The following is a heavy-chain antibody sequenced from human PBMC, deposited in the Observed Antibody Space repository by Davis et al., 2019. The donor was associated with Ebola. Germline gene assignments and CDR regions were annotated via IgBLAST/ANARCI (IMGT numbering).Heavy chain of an antibody. J-gene: IGHJ6*02. Sequence: PSETLSLTCAVYGGSFSGYYWSWIRQPPGKGLEWIGEINHSGSTNYNPSLKSRVTISVETSKNQFSLKLSSVTAADTAVYYCARGGLLWLERSRYGMDVWGQGTTVTVSS. V-gene: IGHV4-34*01. CDR1: GGSFSGYY. CDR3: ARGGLLWLERSRYGMDV. CDR2: INHSGST. D-gene: IGHD3-10*01.